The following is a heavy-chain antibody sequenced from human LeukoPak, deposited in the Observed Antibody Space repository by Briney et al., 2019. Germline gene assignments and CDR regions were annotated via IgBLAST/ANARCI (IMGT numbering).Heavy chain of an antibody. CDR2: ISYDGSNK. CDR1: GFFFSSYG. J-gene: IGHJ5*02. CDR3: AREMFDP. Sequence: GGSLRLSCAASGFFFSSYGMHWVRQAPGKGLEWVAVISYDGSNKYYADSVKGRFTISRDNSKNTLYLQMNSLRAEDTAVYYCAREMFDPWGQGTLVTVSS. V-gene: IGHV3-30*03.